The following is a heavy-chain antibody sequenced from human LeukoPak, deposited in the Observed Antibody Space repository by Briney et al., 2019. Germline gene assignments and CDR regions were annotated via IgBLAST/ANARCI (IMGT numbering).Heavy chain of an antibody. CDR2: ISGSGGST. CDR3: AKASAMIVVVSKHLDY. D-gene: IGHD3-22*01. Sequence: GGSLRLSCAASGFTFSSYAMSWVRQAPGKGLEWVSAISGSGGSTYYADSVKGRFTISRDNSKNTLYLQMNSLRAEDTAVYYCAKASAMIVVVSKHLDYWGQGTLVTVSS. CDR1: GFTFSSYA. V-gene: IGHV3-23*01. J-gene: IGHJ4*02.